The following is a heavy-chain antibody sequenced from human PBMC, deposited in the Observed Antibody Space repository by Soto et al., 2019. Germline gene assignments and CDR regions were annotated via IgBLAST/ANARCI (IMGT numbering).Heavy chain of an antibody. J-gene: IGHJ6*02. V-gene: IGHV3-7*03. Sequence: HPGGSLRLSCAASGFTFSSYWMSWVRQAPGKGLEWVANIKQDGSEKYYVDSVKGRFTISRDNAKNSLYLQMNSLRAEDTAVYYCARKPPCSGGSCYDYYYYGMDVWGQGTTVTVSS. CDR1: GFTFSSYW. CDR3: ARKPPCSGGSCYDYYYYGMDV. D-gene: IGHD2-15*01. CDR2: IKQDGSEK.